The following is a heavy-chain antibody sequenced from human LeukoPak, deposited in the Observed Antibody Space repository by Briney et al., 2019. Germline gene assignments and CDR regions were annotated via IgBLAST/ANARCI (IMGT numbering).Heavy chain of an antibody. CDR2: ISGSGGST. Sequence: GGSLRLSCAASGFTFSSYAMSWVRQAPGKGLEGVSAISGSGGSTYYADSVKGRFTISRDNSKNTLYLQMNSLRAEDTAVYYCAKSYGSWQQLTFITRLAATVWGQGTLVTVSS. CDR3: AKSYGSWQQLTFITRLAATV. V-gene: IGHV3-23*01. J-gene: IGHJ4*02. CDR1: GFTFSSYA. D-gene: IGHD6-13*01.